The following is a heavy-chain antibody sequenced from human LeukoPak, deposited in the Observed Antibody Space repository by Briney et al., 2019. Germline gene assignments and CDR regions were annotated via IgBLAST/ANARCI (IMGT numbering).Heavy chain of an antibody. CDR2: IGTGDDT. Sequence: GGSLRLSCAASGFTFSTYDMHWVRQVTGKGLEWVSAIGTGDDTYYLGSVKGRFTISRENAKNVLYFQMSSLRAEDTAVYYCAREIRETVVTRHYYYGIDVWGQGTTVTVSS. J-gene: IGHJ6*02. D-gene: IGHD2-15*01. V-gene: IGHV3-13*01. CDR3: AREIRETVVTRHYYYGIDV. CDR1: GFTFSTYD.